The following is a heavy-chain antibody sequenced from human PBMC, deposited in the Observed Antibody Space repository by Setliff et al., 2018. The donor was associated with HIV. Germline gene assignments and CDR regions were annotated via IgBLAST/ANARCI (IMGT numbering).Heavy chain of an antibody. V-gene: IGHV4-39*01. CDR3: VRHDPPNSGRFYFDL. D-gene: IGHD1-26*01. Sequence: SETLSLTCSVFGGSISTYSYYWGWVRQPPGMGLEWIGSIYHTANTHYSPSLETRVAIFVDTSKNQFSLRLSSVTAADSAMYYCVRHDPPNSGRFYFDLWGRGTLVTV. CDR1: GGSISTYSYY. J-gene: IGHJ4*01. CDR2: IYHTANT.